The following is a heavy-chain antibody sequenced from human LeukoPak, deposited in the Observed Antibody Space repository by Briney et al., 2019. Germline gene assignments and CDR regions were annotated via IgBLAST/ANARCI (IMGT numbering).Heavy chain of an antibody. V-gene: IGHV1-2*02. CDR3: ARIQGVTTNAFDI. J-gene: IGHJ3*02. CDR1: GYTFTGYY. Sequence: ASVKVSCKASGYTFTGYYMHWVRQAPGQGLEWMGWINPNSGGTNYAQKFQGRVTMTRDTSISTAYMELSRLRSDDTAVYYCARIQGVTTNAFDIWGQGTMVTVSS. D-gene: IGHD5-12*01. CDR2: INPNSGGT.